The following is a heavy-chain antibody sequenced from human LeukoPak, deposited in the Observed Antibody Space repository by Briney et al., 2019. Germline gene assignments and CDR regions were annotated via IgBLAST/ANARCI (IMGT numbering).Heavy chain of an antibody. CDR2: IYYSGST. J-gene: IGHJ4*02. V-gene: IGHV4-39*01. CDR3: ARIYDYVWGSYRYIDY. Sequence: PSETLSLTCTVSGGSISSYYWGWIRQPPGKGLEWIGSIYYSGSTYYNPSLKSRVTISVDTSKNQFSLKLSSVTAADTAVYYCARIYDYVWGSYRYIDYWGQGTLVTVSS. D-gene: IGHD3-16*02. CDR1: GGSISSYY.